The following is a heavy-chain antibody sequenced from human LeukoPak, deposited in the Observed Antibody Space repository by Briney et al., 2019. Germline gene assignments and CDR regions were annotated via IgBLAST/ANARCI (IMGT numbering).Heavy chain of an antibody. CDR3: ARDGRFYPFIVVVPAAIGYYMDV. CDR2: IYSGGST. CDR1: GFTVSSNY. Sequence: GGSLRLSCAASGFTVSSNYMSWVRQAPGKGLEWVSVIYSGGSTYFADSVKGRFTISRDYSKNTLYLQMNSLRAEDTAVYYCARDGRFYPFIVVVPAAIGYYMDVWGKGTTVTVSS. V-gene: IGHV3-53*05. D-gene: IGHD2-2*02. J-gene: IGHJ6*03.